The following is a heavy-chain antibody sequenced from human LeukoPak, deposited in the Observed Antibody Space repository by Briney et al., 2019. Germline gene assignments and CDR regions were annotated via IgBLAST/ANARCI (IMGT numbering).Heavy chain of an antibody. CDR3: ARGSTYYDSSGQVPFDY. J-gene: IGHJ4*02. CDR2: ISSSSSTI. Sequence: GGSLRLSCAASGFTFSSHWMHWVRQAPGKGLEWVSYISSSSSTIYYADSVKGRFTISRDNAKNSLYLQMNSLRAEDTAVYYCARGSTYYDSSGQVPFDYWGQGTLVTVSS. CDR1: GFTFSSHW. V-gene: IGHV3-48*01. D-gene: IGHD3-22*01.